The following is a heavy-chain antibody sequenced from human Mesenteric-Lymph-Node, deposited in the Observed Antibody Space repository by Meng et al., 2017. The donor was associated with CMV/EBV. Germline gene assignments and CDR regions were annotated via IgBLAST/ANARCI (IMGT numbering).Heavy chain of an antibody. V-gene: IGHV3-33*01. CDR3: ARDYDSNGYQFDY. J-gene: IGHJ4*02. CDR2: IWYDGSNK. CDR1: GFTFSSYG. D-gene: IGHD3-22*01. Sequence: GESLKISCAASGFTFSSYGMHWVRQAPGKGLEWVAVIWYDGSNKYYADSVKGRFTISRDNSKNTLYLQMNSLRAEDTAVYHCARDYDSNGYQFDYWGQGTLVTVSS.